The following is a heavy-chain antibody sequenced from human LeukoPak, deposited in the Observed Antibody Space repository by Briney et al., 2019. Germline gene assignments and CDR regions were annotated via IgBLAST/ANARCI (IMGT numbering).Heavy chain of an antibody. Sequence: GGSLRLSCADSAFTVNNKYMSWVHQAPGQGLEWVSVIYSDGTTYYADSVQGRFTISTDNSRNTLYLQMTSLRAEDTALYYCARGGAYDTHGVLDYWGQGALVTVSS. CDR2: IYSDGTT. J-gene: IGHJ4*02. CDR1: AFTVNNKY. CDR3: ARGGAYDTHGVLDY. D-gene: IGHD3-9*01. V-gene: IGHV3-53*01.